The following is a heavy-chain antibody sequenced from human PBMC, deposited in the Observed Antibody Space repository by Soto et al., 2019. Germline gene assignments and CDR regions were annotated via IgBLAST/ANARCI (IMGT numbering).Heavy chain of an antibody. J-gene: IGHJ3*01. Sequence: ASVKVPCKASGYTFPSSGMSWVRQAPGQGLEGMGWISAHTGSSEYAQRFQGRVTMTTDRSTSTAYMELRSLRPDDPAVYYCARAFFYQGSDSRGYSFDAFDFWGPGTLVTVSS. D-gene: IGHD3-22*01. CDR2: ISAHTGSS. CDR1: GYTFPSSG. V-gene: IGHV1-18*01. CDR3: ARAFFYQGSDSRGYSFDAFDF.